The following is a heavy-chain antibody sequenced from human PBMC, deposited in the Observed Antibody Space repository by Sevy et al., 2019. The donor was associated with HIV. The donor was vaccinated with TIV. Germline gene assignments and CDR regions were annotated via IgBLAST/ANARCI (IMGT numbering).Heavy chain of an antibody. J-gene: IGHJ3*02. CDR2: ISSSSSYI. CDR3: ARTSLPYCGGDCYAFDI. D-gene: IGHD2-21*02. V-gene: IGHV3-21*01. Sequence: GGSLRLSCAASGFTFSSYRMNWVRQAPGKGLEWVSSISSSSSYIYYADSVKGRFTISRDNAKNSLYLQMNSLRAEDTAVYFCARTSLPYCGGDCYAFDIWGQGTMVTVSS. CDR1: GFTFSSYR.